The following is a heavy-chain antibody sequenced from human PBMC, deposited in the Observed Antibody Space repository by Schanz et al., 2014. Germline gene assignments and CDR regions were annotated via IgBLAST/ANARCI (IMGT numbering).Heavy chain of an antibody. CDR2: IYYSGST. D-gene: IGHD2-2*01. Sequence: QVQLQESGPGLVKPSETLSLTCTVSGSSISPYYWSWIRQPPGKGLEWIGYIYYSGSTSYSPSLPSRDSISIETSKAPFSLNLRSVTAAATAVSSCARVGSRPGYNYGMDVWGRGTTVTVSS. J-gene: IGHJ6*02. CDR3: ARVGSRPGYNYGMDV. V-gene: IGHV4-59*01. CDR1: GSSISPYY.